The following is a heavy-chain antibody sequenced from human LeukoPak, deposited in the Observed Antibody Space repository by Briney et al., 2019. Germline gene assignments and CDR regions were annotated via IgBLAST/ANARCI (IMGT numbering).Heavy chain of an antibody. V-gene: IGHV3-53*01. CDR1: GFTVSSNY. D-gene: IGHD3-10*01. Sequence: PGGSLRLSCAASGFTVSSNYMSWVRQAPGKGLEWVSVIYSGGSTYYADSVKGRFTISRDNSKNTLYLQKNSLRAEDTAVYYCARDDMVRGGGMDVWGQGTTVTVSS. CDR3: ARDDMVRGGGMDV. J-gene: IGHJ6*02. CDR2: IYSGGST.